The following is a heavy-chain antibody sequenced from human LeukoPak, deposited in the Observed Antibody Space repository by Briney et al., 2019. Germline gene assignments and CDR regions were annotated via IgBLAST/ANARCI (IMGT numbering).Heavy chain of an antibody. CDR2: IRYDGSNK. CDR1: SSYY. D-gene: IGHD6-13*01. V-gene: IGHV3-30*02. CDR3: AKDQGSSWFAAFDY. J-gene: IGHJ4*02. Sequence: SSYYWGWIRQPPGKGLEWGAFIRYDGSNKYYADSVKGRFTISRDNSKNTRYLQMSRLRAEDSTVYSCAKDQGSSWFAAFDYWGQGPLVTASS.